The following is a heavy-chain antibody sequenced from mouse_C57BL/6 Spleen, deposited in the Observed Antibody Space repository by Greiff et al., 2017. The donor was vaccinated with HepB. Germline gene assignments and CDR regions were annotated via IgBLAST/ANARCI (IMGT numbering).Heavy chain of an antibody. CDR1: GYTFTSYG. V-gene: IGHV1-81*01. CDR2: IYPRSGNT. J-gene: IGHJ4*01. Sequence: VKLVESGAELARPGASVKLSCKASGYTFTSYGISWVKQRTGQGLEWIGEIYPRSGNTYYNEKFKGKATLTADKSSSTAYMELRSLTSEDSAVYFCAREDSNYYAMDYWGQGTSVTVSS. D-gene: IGHD2-5*01. CDR3: AREDSNYYAMDY.